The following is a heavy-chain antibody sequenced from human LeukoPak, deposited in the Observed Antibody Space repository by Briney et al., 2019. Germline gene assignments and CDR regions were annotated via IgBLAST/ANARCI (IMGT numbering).Heavy chain of an antibody. CDR1: GFTIRIYG. Sequence: PGTSLRLSCAVSGFTIRIYGMHWVRQAPGKGLEWVAMISHDGGAEHYGDSVKGRFTISRDNAKNTLYLQMNSLRAEDTAVYYCARVRGESPRWFDPWGQGTLVTGSS. CDR3: ARVRGESPRWFDP. J-gene: IGHJ5*02. V-gene: IGHV3-30*03. CDR2: ISHDGGAE. D-gene: IGHD3-10*01.